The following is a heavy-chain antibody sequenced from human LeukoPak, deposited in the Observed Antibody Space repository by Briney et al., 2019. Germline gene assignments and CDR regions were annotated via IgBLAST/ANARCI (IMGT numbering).Heavy chain of an antibody. Sequence: SETLSLTCTVSGGSISSSSYYWGWIRQPPGKGLEWIGSIYYSGSTYYNPSLKSRVTISVDTSKNQFSLKLSSVTAADTAVYYCERDRSYYFDYWGQGTLVTVSS. CDR3: ERDRSYYFDY. D-gene: IGHD3-10*01. CDR1: GGSISSSSYY. CDR2: IYYSGST. V-gene: IGHV4-39*07. J-gene: IGHJ4*02.